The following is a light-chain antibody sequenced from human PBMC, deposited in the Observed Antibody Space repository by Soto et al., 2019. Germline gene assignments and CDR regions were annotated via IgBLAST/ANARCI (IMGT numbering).Light chain of an antibody. CDR3: CSYASSATWV. J-gene: IGLJ3*02. Sequence: QSALTQPASVSGSPGQSITISCTGTSSDIGGYNYVSWYQQHPGKAPKLIIYEDTKRPSGVSTRFSGSKSGNTASLTISGLQAEDEADYYCCSYASSATWVFGGGTQLTVL. CDR2: EDT. CDR1: SSDIGGYNY. V-gene: IGLV2-23*01.